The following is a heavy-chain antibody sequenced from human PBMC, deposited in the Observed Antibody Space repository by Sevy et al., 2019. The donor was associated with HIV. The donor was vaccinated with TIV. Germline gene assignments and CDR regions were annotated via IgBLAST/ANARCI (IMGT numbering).Heavy chain of an antibody. CDR2: ISSSGSSI. CDR3: TRNGGAFDNGFDP. D-gene: IGHD2-8*01. J-gene: IGHJ5*02. CDR1: GFTFSSYD. V-gene: IGHV3-48*03. Sequence: GGSLRLSCTASGFTFSSYDMNWVRQAPGKGLEWVSRISSSGSSIYYADSVKGRFTISRDNAKNSLNLQMNSLRAEDTAVYYCTRNGGAFDNGFDPWGQGTLVTISS.